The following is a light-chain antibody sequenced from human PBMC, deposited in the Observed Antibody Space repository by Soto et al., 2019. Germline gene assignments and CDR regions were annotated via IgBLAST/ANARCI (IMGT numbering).Light chain of an antibody. V-gene: IGKV1-5*01. J-gene: IGKJ2*01. CDR2: DAY. Sequence: DIQMTQSPSTLSASVGDRVTITCRASQSISNWLAWYQQKPGKAPKFLIYDAYSLKSGVPSRLSGIGSGTEFTLTISSLQPYDFATYYCQQYNTYLYTFGQGTKLEIK. CDR3: QQYNTYLYT. CDR1: QSISNW.